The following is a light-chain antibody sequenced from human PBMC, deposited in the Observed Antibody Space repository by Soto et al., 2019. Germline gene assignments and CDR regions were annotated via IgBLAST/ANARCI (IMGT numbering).Light chain of an antibody. CDR1: QSLLHRNGYNY. CDR2: LGS. V-gene: IGKV2-28*01. J-gene: IGKJ1*01. CDR3: QQALQATLT. Sequence: DIVMTQSPLSLPVTSGEPASISCRSSQSLLHRNGYNYLDWYLQKPGQSPQLLIYLGSTRASGVPARFSGSGSGTDFTLTISSLQPEDFGSYYCQQALQATLTFGQGTKVDIK.